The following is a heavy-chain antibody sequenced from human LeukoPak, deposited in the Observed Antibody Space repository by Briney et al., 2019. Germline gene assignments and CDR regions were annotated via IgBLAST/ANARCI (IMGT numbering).Heavy chain of an antibody. V-gene: IGHV3-66*01. Sequence: GGSLRLSCAASGFTVSSNYMTWVRQAPGKGLEWVSIISGGGSAYYADSVKGRLTISRDSSKNTLYLQMNSLRAEDTAVYYCATRDKGYYYGMDVWGQGTTVTVSS. CDR1: GFTVSSNY. D-gene: IGHD5-24*01. CDR3: ATRDKGYYYGMDV. J-gene: IGHJ6*02. CDR2: ISGGGSA.